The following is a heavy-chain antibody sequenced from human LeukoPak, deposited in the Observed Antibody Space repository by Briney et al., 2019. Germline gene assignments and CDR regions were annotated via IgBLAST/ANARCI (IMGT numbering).Heavy chain of an antibody. J-gene: IGHJ4*02. CDR3: ATSSDGSKVDY. D-gene: IGHD5-24*01. Sequence: PSETLSLTCTVSGGSISSYYWSWIRQPPGKGLEWIGYIYYSGSTNYNPSLKSRVTISVDTSKNQFSLKLSSVTAADTAVYYCATSSDGSKVDYWGQGTLVTVSS. V-gene: IGHV4-59*01. CDR1: GGSISSYY. CDR2: IYYSGST.